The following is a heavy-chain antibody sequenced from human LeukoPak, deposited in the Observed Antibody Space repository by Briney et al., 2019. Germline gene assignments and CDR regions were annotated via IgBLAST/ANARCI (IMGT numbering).Heavy chain of an antibody. CDR2: IYYSGST. D-gene: IGHD5-18*01. Sequence: SQTLSLTCTVSGDSINSDSYYWSWIRQPPGKGLEWIGYIYYSGSTNYNPSLKSRVTISVDTSKNQFSLKLSSVTAADTAVYYCAREAKDTAMVMFDYWGQGTLVTVSS. CDR1: GDSINSDSYY. V-gene: IGHV4-61*01. CDR3: AREAKDTAMVMFDY. J-gene: IGHJ4*02.